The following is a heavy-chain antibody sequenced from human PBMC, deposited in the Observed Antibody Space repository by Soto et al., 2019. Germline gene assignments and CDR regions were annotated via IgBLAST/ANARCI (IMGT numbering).Heavy chain of an antibody. CDR1: GVSFNNNG. CDR3: ARVLYYGSGSYSPYGMDV. V-gene: IGHV1-69*01. CDR2: VSPAVRTS. Sequence: QVQLVQSGAEVKKPWSSVKVSCKTSGVSFNNNGIGWVRQAPGHGLEWMGAVSPAVRTSNYARKFQGRISITADASTGTVNMELSSLTSEDTAQYYCARVLYYGSGSYSPYGMDVWGQGTTVSVSS. J-gene: IGHJ6*02. D-gene: IGHD3-10*01.